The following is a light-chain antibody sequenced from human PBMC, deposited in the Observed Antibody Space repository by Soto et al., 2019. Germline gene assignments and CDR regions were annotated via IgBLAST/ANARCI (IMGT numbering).Light chain of an antibody. CDR1: QSVTSDY. V-gene: IGKV3-20*01. Sequence: EVVVTQSPGTLSLSPGERATLSCRASQSVTSDYLAWYQQKPGQSPRLLMSGASRRATGVPDRFSGSGSGTDFTLTISRLEPEDFAVYYCQHFDSSSYTFGQGTKLEI. CDR3: QHFDSSSYT. CDR2: GAS. J-gene: IGKJ2*01.